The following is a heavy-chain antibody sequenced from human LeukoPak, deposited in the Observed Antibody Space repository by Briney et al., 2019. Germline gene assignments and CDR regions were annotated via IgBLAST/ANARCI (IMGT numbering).Heavy chain of an antibody. J-gene: IGHJ4*02. Sequence: GGSLRLSCAASGFTFSSYAMSWVRQAPGKGLEWVSAISGSGGSTYYADSVRGRFTISRDNSKNTLYLQMNSLRAEDTAVYYCAKDTAMANFYFDYWGQGTLVTVSS. D-gene: IGHD5-18*01. CDR2: ISGSGGST. CDR3: AKDTAMANFYFDY. V-gene: IGHV3-23*01. CDR1: GFTFSSYA.